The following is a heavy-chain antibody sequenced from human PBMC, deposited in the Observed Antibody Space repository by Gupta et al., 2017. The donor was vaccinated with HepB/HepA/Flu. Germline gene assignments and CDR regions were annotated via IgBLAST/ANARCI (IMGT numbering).Heavy chain of an antibody. CDR1: GFSLSSRGVG. CDR3: AHSRDGYKYGFDY. D-gene: IGHD5-24*01. J-gene: IGHJ4*02. CDR2: ISWDDDA. V-gene: IGHV2-5*02. Sequence: QITLKESGPTLVKPTQTLTLTCTFAGFSLSSRGVGVGWGRQPPGKSLGWLALISWDDDARYSPSLKSRLTITKATSKTQVVLTVTNMDPVDTATYYCAHSRDGYKYGFDYWGQGTLVTVSS.